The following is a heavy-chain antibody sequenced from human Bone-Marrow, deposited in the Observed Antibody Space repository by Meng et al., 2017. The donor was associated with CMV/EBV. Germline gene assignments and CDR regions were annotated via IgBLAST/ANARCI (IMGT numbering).Heavy chain of an antibody. CDR2: ISAYNGNT. V-gene: IGHV1-18*01. J-gene: IGHJ4*02. Sequence: ASVKVSCKASGYTFTSYGISWVRQAPGQGLEWMGWISAYNGNTNYAQKLQGRVTMTTDTSTSTAYMELRSLRSDDTAVYYCARGYSLGVIPYYFDYWGQGTLVTGAS. CDR3: ARGYSLGVIPYYFDY. D-gene: IGHD3-16*01. CDR1: GYTFTSYG.